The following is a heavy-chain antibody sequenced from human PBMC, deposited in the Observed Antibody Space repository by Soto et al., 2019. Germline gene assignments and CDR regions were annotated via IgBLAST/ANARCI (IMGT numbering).Heavy chain of an antibody. D-gene: IGHD3-16*02. Sequence: QVQLQESGPGLVKPSETLSLTCTVSGGSVSSCSYYWSWIRQPPGKGLEWIGYIYYSGSTNYYPTLKSRDPIPVDTSNDQCSLNLSSVTAADTAVYSCARGIEGRSQGRYYYGMEIWCPGTTVTVSS. CDR3: ARGIEGRSQGRYYYGMEI. CDR1: GGSVSSCSYY. CDR2: IYYSGST. J-gene: IGHJ6*02. V-gene: IGHV4-61*01.